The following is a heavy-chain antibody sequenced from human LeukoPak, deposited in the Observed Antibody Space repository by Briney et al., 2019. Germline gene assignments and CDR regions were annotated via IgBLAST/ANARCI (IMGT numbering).Heavy chain of an antibody. CDR1: GYTLTELS. Sequence: GASVKVSCKVSGYTLTELSMHWVRQAPGKGLEWMGGFDPEDGETIYAQKFQGRVTMTEDTSTDTAYMELSSLRSEDTAVYYCATGRYCSGGSCLLWVYWFDPWGQGTLVTVSS. V-gene: IGHV1-24*01. J-gene: IGHJ5*02. D-gene: IGHD2-15*01. CDR2: FDPEDGET. CDR3: ATGRYCSGGSCLLWVYWFDP.